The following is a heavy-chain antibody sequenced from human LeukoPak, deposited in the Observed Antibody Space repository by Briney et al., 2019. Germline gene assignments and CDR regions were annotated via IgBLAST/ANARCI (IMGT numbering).Heavy chain of an antibody. D-gene: IGHD4-11*01. J-gene: IGHJ6*02. V-gene: IGHV4-34*01. Sequence: SETLSLTCAVYGGSFSGYYWSWIRQPPGKGLEWIGEINHSGSTNYNPSLKSRVPISVDTSKNQFSLKLSSVTAADTAVYYCASSDSKGPYYYYYYGMDVWGQGTTVTVSS. CDR2: INHSGST. CDR1: GGSFSGYY. CDR3: ASSDSKGPYYYYYYGMDV.